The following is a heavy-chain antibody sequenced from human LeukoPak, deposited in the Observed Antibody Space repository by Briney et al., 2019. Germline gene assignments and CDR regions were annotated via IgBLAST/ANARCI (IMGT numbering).Heavy chain of an antibody. Sequence: ASVKVSCKASGYTFTGYYMHWVRQAPGQGLEWMGWINPNSGGTNYAQNFQGRVTMTRDTSISTAYLELSRLRSDDTAVYYCARVSMITFGAVIVKGAHNWFDPWGQGTLVTVSS. D-gene: IGHD3-16*02. CDR1: GYTFTGYY. CDR2: INPNSGGT. CDR3: ARVSMITFGAVIVKGAHNWFDP. V-gene: IGHV1-2*02. J-gene: IGHJ5*02.